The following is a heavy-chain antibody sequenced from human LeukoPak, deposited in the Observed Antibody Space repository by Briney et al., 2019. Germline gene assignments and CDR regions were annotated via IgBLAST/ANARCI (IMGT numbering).Heavy chain of an antibody. CDR3: ARGRSGHIDY. CDR1: GFTISTNY. V-gene: IGHV3-11*06. Sequence: GGSLRLSCAASGFTISTNYMNWIRQAPGKGLEWVSYISSSSSYTNHADSVKGRFTISRDNAKNSLHLQMNSLRAEDTAVYYCARGRSGHIDYWGQGTLVTVSS. J-gene: IGHJ4*02. D-gene: IGHD3-3*01. CDR2: ISSSSSYT.